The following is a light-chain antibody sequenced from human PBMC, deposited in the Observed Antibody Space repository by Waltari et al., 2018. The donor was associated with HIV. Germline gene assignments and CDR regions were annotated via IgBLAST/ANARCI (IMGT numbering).Light chain of an antibody. V-gene: IGLV2-11*01. CDR1: SSDFGDYNF. J-gene: IGLJ2*01. Sequence: QSALTQPRSVSGSPGQSVTISCTGTSSDFGDYNFVSWFQQHPGKAPKLFIYAVTKRPSGVPDRFSGSKSGNTASLAISGLQTEDEADYYCCSYAGRHNFDVKFGGGTKLTVL. CDR2: AVT. CDR3: CSYAGRHNFDVK.